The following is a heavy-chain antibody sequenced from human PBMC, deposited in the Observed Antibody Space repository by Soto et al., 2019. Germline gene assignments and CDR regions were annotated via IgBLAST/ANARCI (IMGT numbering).Heavy chain of an antibody. CDR2: ISSSSSYI. Sequence: GGSLRLSCAASGFTFSSYSMNWVRQAPGKGLEWVSSISSSSSYIYYTDSVKGRFTISRDNAKNSLYLQMNSLRAEDTAVYYCARDGGSGSFDYWGQGTLVTVSS. J-gene: IGHJ4*02. CDR3: ARDGGSGSFDY. CDR1: GFTFSSYS. D-gene: IGHD3-16*01. V-gene: IGHV3-21*01.